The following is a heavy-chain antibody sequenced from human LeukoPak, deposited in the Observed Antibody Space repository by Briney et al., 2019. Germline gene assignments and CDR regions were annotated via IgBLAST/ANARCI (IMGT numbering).Heavy chain of an antibody. Sequence: GESLKISCKGSGYSFTNYWIAWVRQMPGKGLEWMGIIYAGDSDSRYSPSFQGQVTFSADKSVSTAYLQWSSLRASDTARYYCARRYSSSWYEGNYFDYWGQGTLVTVSS. CDR1: GYSFTNYW. V-gene: IGHV5-51*01. CDR3: ARRYSSSWYEGNYFDY. J-gene: IGHJ4*02. D-gene: IGHD6-13*01. CDR2: IYAGDSDS.